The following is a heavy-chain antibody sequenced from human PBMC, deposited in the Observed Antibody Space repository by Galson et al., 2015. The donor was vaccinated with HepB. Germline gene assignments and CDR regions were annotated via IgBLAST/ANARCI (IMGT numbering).Heavy chain of an antibody. CDR1: GYTFTGYY. CDR2: INPNSGGT. D-gene: IGHD4-11*01. V-gene: IGHV1-2*06. Sequence: SVKVSCKASGYTFTGYYMHWVRQAPGQGLEWMGRINPNSGGTDYAQKFQGRVTMTRDTSISTAYMELSSLRSGDTAVYYCARQTTTTVIYHGMDVWGQGTTVTVS. J-gene: IGHJ6*02. CDR3: ARQTTTTVIYHGMDV.